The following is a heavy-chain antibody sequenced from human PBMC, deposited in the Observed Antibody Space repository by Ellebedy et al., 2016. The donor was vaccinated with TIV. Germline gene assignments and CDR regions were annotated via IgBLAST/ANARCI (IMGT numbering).Heavy chain of an antibody. D-gene: IGHD4-17*01. J-gene: IGHJ5*02. CDR1: GFNFRGYW. CDR2: IRQEGDEI. Sequence: PGGSLRLSCAASGFNFRGYWMTWVRQAPGKGLEWVAKIRQEGDEIYYVESVKGRFTISTDNAKNSLFLQMNSLRVEDTAVYYCARRASYGDYAVQVNPWFDPWGQGTLVTVSS. V-gene: IGHV3-7*01. CDR3: ARRASYGDYAVQVNPWFDP.